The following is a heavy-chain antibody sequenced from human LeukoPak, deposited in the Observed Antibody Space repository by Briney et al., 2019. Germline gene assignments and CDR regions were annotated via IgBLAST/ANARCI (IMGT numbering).Heavy chain of an antibody. J-gene: IGHJ6*04. V-gene: IGHV4-31*03. Sequence: PSETLSLTCTVSGGSISSGGYYWSWIRQHPGKGLEWIGYIYYSGSTYYNPSLKSRVTISVDTSKNQFSLKLSSVTAADTAVYYCVSRRGGYYYYGMDVWGKGTTVTVSS. CDR1: GGSISSGGYY. D-gene: IGHD3-10*01. CDR2: IYYSGST. CDR3: VSRRGGYYYYGMDV.